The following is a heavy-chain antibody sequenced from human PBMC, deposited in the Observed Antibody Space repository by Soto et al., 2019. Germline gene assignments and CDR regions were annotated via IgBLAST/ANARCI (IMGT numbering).Heavy chain of an antibody. CDR2: LYWDDDE. J-gene: IGHJ4*02. Sequence: QITLNESGPTLVKPTQTLTLTCTFSGFSLSTRGVGVGWIRQPPGKALEWLALLYWDDDERYSPSLISRLSITEDTPKNQVFLTMTNVDPVDTATYYCAHRPRGFTYFFDYWGQGTLVTVSS. V-gene: IGHV2-5*02. CDR3: AHRPRGFTYFFDY. CDR1: GFSLSTRGVG.